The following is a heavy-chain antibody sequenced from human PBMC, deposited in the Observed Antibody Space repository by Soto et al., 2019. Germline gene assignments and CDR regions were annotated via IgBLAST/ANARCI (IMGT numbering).Heavy chain of an antibody. D-gene: IGHD2-15*01. CDR2: ISSSSSTM. J-gene: IGHJ4*02. Sequence: EVQLVESGGGLVQPGGSLRLSCAASGFTFSNYNMNWVRQAPGKGLEWVSYISSSSSTMYYADSVKGRFTISRDNAKSSLYLQMNSLGDEDTAVYYCARDFSPNGGTPYYWGQGTLVTVSS. CDR3: ARDFSPNGGTPYY. CDR1: GFTFSNYN. V-gene: IGHV3-48*02.